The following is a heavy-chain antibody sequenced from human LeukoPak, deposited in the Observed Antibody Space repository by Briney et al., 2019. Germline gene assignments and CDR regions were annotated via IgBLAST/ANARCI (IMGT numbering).Heavy chain of an antibody. D-gene: IGHD7-27*01. CDR1: GFSFSDSW. CDR3: ATYTNWVAGDV. CDR2: IKPDGTEE. Sequence: PGGSLRLSCAAFGFSFSDSWMSWVRQAPGKGPEWVANIKPDGTEEHYVDSVKGRFTVSRDNARNSLFLQMNSLRVEDTALYCCATYTNWVAGDVWGQGTTVSVSS. V-gene: IGHV3-7*01. J-gene: IGHJ6*02.